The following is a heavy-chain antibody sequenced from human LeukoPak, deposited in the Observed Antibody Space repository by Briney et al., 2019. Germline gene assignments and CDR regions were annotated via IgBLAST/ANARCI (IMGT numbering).Heavy chain of an antibody. CDR2: ISSSGSTI. V-gene: IGHV3-11*04. J-gene: IGHJ4*02. CDR3: ARESRYCSSTSCYRPEDY. CDR1: GFSFSDYH. D-gene: IGHD2-2*01. Sequence: GGSLRLSCAASGFSFSDYHMSWIRQAPGKGLEWVSSISSSGSTIYYADSVKGRFTISRDNAKNTLYLQMNSLRAEDTAVYYCARESRYCSSTSCYRPEDYWGQGTLVTVSS.